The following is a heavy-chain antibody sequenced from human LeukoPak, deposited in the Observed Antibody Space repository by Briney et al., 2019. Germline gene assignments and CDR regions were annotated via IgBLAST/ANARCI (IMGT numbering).Heavy chain of an antibody. V-gene: IGHV1-24*01. D-gene: IGHD5-18*01. CDR3: ATRGYSYGPLGY. Sequence: ASVKVSCKVSGYTPTESSMHWVRQAPGKGLEWMGGFDPEDGETIYAQKFQGRVTMTEDTSTDTAYMELSSLRSEDTAVYYCATRGYSYGPLGYWGQGTLVTVSS. CDR2: FDPEDGET. CDR1: GYTPTESS. J-gene: IGHJ4*02.